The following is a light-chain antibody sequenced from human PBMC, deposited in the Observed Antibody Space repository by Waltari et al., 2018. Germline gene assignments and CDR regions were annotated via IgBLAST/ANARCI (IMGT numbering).Light chain of an antibody. CDR1: STALASDNL. CDR2: EAT. V-gene: IGLV2-23*01. CDR3: CSYTGSSTSYG. J-gene: IGLJ1*01. Sequence: QSALSQPASVSGPPGQSFTITCTGASTALASDNLVAWYQHHPNRAPKLIIYEATKRPSGISHRFSGAKSGATASLRISGLQADDEADYYCCSYTGSSTSYGCGGGTKVTVL.